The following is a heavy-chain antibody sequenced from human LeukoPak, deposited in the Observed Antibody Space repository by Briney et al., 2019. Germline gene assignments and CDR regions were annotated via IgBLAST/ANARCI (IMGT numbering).Heavy chain of an antibody. CDR2: ISSSSTI. Sequence: GGSLRLSCAASGFTFSSYSMNWVRQAPGKGLEWVSYISSSSTIYYADSVKGRFTISRDNAKNSLYLQMNSLRDEDTAVYYCARDPRAYCGGDCYSGLDYWGQGTLVTVSS. D-gene: IGHD2-21*02. V-gene: IGHV3-48*02. CDR1: GFTFSSYS. CDR3: ARDPRAYCGGDCYSGLDY. J-gene: IGHJ4*02.